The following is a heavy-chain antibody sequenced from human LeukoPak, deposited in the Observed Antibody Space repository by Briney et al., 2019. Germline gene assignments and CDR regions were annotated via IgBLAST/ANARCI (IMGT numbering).Heavy chain of an antibody. Sequence: PAGGSLRLSCAASGFTVSSNYMSWVRQAPGKGLEWVSIIYSGGATFYAESVKDRFTISRDNSKNTLYLQMNSLRAEDTAVYYCARGGGRGPYGGNADYWGQGTLVTVSS. CDR1: GFTVSSNY. D-gene: IGHD4-23*01. J-gene: IGHJ4*02. CDR2: IYSGGAT. CDR3: ARGGGRGPYGGNADY. V-gene: IGHV3-66*01.